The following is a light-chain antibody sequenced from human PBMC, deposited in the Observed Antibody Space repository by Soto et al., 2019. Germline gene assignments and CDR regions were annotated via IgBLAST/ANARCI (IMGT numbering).Light chain of an antibody. CDR1: QSVSSN. J-gene: IGKJ2*01. Sequence: EIVMTQSPATLSVSPGERATLSCRASQSVSSNLAWYQQKPGQAPRLLIYGASTRATGIPARFSGSGSGTEFTLTISSLQSEDVAVYYCQQCNNWYTFGQGTKLEIK. CDR2: GAS. V-gene: IGKV3-15*01. CDR3: QQCNNWYT.